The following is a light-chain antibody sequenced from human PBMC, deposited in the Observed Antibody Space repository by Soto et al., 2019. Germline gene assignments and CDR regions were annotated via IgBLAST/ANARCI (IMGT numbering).Light chain of an antibody. V-gene: IGLV2-14*01. CDR1: SSDVGGYNY. Sequence: QSALTQPASVSGSPGQSITISCTGTSSDVGGYNYVSWYQQHPGKAPKLMIYDVSNRPSGVSNRFSGSKSGNTASLTISGLQAEDDADYYCSSYTSSGVFGTGTKVTVL. J-gene: IGLJ1*01. CDR3: SSYTSSGV. CDR2: DVS.